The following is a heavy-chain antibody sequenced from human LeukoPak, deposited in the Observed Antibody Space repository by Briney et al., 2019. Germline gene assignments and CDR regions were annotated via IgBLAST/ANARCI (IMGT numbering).Heavy chain of an antibody. CDR2: ISWDGGST. V-gene: IGHV3-43D*04. CDR1: GFTFDDYA. J-gene: IGHJ6*03. D-gene: IGHD6-19*01. Sequence: SGGSVTLACAASGFTFDDYAMHSVRHDPGNGLEWLSLISWDGGSTYYADFVKGRFTIYRDNSKNSLYLQMNSLRAEDTALYYCAKGPRSSSGLYYYYYMDVWGKGTTVTVSS. CDR3: AKGPRSSSGLYYYYYMDV.